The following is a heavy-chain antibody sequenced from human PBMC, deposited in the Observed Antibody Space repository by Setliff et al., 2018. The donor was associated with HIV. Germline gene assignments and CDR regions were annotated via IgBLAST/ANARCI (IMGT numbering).Heavy chain of an antibody. CDR1: GGSISSYY. J-gene: IGHJ4*02. CDR3: ARGAELLWFGELHNIPYFDY. Sequence: PSETLSVTCTVSGGSISSYYWSWIRQPPGKGLEWIGYIYYSGSTNYNPSLKSRVTISVDTSKNQFSLKLSSVTAADTAVYYCARGAELLWFGELHNIPYFDYWGQGTLVTVSS. CDR2: IYYSGST. D-gene: IGHD3-10*01. V-gene: IGHV4-59*01.